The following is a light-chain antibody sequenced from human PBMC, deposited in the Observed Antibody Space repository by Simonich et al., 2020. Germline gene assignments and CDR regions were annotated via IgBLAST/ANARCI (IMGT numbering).Light chain of an antibody. J-gene: IGKJ5*01. CDR2: DAS. CDR3: QQRSNRPPIT. CDR1: QSVSSY. V-gene: IGKV3-11*01. Sequence: EIVLTQSPATLSLSRGERATLSCRASQSVSSYLAWYQQKPGQAPGLLIYDASNRATGIPARFSGRGSGTDFTLTISSLEPEDFAVYYCQQRSNRPPITFGQGTRLEIK.